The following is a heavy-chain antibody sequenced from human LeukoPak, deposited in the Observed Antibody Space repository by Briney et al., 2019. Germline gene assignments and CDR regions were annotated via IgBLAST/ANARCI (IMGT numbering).Heavy chain of an antibody. V-gene: IGHV1-46*01. Sequence: GASVKVSCKASGYTFTSYYMHWVRQAPGQGLEWMGIINPSGGSTSYAQKFQGRVTMTRDTSTSTVYMELSSLRSEDTAVYYCARGLYSSSWYFEVSGNWFDPWGQGTLVTVSP. CDR1: GYTFTSYY. CDR2: INPSGGST. D-gene: IGHD6-13*01. J-gene: IGHJ5*02. CDR3: ARGLYSSSWYFEVSGNWFDP.